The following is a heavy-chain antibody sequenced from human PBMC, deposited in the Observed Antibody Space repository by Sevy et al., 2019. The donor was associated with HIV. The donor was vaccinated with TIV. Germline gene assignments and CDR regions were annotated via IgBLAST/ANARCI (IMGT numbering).Heavy chain of an antibody. Sequence: ASVKVSCKASGYTFTSYGISWVRQAPGQGLEWMGWISAYNGNKNYAKKLQGRVTMTTDTSTSPAYMGLRGLRSDDTAGYYCARGRQQLDYWGQGTLVTVSS. V-gene: IGHV1-18*01. CDR3: ARGRQQLDY. J-gene: IGHJ4*02. CDR1: GYTFTSYG. CDR2: ISAYNGNK. D-gene: IGHD6-13*01.